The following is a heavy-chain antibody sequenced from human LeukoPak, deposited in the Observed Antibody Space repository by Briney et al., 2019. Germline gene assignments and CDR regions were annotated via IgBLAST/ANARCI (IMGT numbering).Heavy chain of an antibody. D-gene: IGHD1-26*01. CDR2: IYYSGIT. V-gene: IGHV4-59*01. J-gene: IGHJ4*02. CDR3: ASLSASYYGTYYFDF. Sequence: SETLSLTCTVSGGSISSYYWTWIRQAPGKGLECIGYIYYSGITNYNPSLKSRVTMSVDTSTNQFPLKLSSVTAADTAVYYCASLSASYYGTYYFDFWGQGSLVTVSS. CDR1: GGSISSYY.